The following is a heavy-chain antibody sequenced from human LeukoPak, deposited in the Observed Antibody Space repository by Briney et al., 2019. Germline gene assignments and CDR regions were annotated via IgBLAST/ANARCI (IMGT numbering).Heavy chain of an antibody. CDR3: ARRNDCLSRGLDI. Sequence: PSETLSLTCAVYGGSFSGYYWSWIRQPPGKGLEWIGEINHSGSTNYNPSLKSRVTISVDTSKNQFSLKLSSVTAADTAVYYCARRNDCLSRGLDIWGQGTMVTVSS. J-gene: IGHJ3*02. V-gene: IGHV4-34*01. D-gene: IGHD3-9*01. CDR1: GGSFSGYY. CDR2: INHSGST.